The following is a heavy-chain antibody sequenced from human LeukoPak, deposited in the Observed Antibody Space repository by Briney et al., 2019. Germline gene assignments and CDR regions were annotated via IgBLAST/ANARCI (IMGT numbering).Heavy chain of an antibody. CDR2: IIPIFGTA. V-gene: IGHV1-69*13. D-gene: IGHD4-23*01. J-gene: IGHJ4*02. Sequence: SVKVSCKASGGTFSSYAISWVRQAPGQGLEWMGGIIPIFGTANYAQKFQGRVTVTADESTSTAYMELSSLRSEDTAVYYCAAYGGNSGKLDYWGQGTLVTVSS. CDR1: GGTFSSYA. CDR3: AAYGGNSGKLDY.